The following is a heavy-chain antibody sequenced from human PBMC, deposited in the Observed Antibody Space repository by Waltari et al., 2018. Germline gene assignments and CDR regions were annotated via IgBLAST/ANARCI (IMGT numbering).Heavy chain of an antibody. CDR2: ISTSDDST. Sequence: EEQVLESGGDLLQPGGSLRLSCAASAFTFSYYVLASVRQAPGQVLSWVSGISTSDDSTHYAESVKGRFTISRDNSKNTLYLLMNSLRAEDTAIYYCAKSSINRGVQTYSFYYYMDVWGKGTTVTVSS. J-gene: IGHJ6*03. CDR1: AFTFSYYV. CDR3: AKSSINRGVQTYSFYYYMDV. D-gene: IGHD3-10*01. V-gene: IGHV3-23*01.